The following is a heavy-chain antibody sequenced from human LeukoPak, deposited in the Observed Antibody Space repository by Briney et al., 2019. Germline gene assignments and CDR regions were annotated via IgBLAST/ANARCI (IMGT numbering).Heavy chain of an antibody. CDR3: ARAVYYDYVWGSYRYHYFDY. J-gene: IGHJ4*02. CDR2: INHSGST. D-gene: IGHD3-16*02. V-gene: IGHV4-34*01. Sequence: SETLSLTCAVYGGSFSGYYWSWIRQPPGKGLEWIGEINHSGSTNYNPSLKSRATISVDTSKNQFSLKLSSVTAADTAVYYCARAVYYDYVWGSYRYHYFDYWGQGTLVTVSS. CDR1: GGSFSGYY.